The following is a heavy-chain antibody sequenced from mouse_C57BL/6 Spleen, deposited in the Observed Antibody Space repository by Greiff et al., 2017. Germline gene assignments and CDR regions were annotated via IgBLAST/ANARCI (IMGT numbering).Heavy chain of an antibody. V-gene: IGHV1-7*01. CDR3: ASMVTTRYAMYY. Sequence: VQLQQSGAELAKPGASVKLSCKASGYTFTSYWMHWVKQRPGQGLEWIGYINPSSGYTKYNQKFKDKDTLTADKSSSTASMQLSSLTYGDSAVYYCASMVTTRYAMYYWGQGTSVTVSS. CDR1: GYTFTSYW. J-gene: IGHJ4*01. D-gene: IGHD2-2*01. CDR2: INPSSGYT.